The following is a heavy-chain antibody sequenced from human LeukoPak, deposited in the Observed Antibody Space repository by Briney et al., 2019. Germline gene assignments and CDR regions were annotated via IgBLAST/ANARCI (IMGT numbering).Heavy chain of an antibody. J-gene: IGHJ4*02. CDR3: ARTVARTWVDY. Sequence: PLETLSLTCTVSGDSISSGGYYWSWIRQHPGKGLEWIGYSYHSVSTYYNPSLKSRLSISVGTSKNQFSLKLNSVTAADTAVYYCARTVARTWVDYWGQGTLVSVSS. CDR1: GDSISSGGYY. CDR2: SYHSVST. D-gene: IGHD6-19*01. V-gene: IGHV4-31*03.